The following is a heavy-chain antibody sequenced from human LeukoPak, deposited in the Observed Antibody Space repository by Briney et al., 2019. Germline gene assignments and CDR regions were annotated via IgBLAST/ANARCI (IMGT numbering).Heavy chain of an antibody. CDR3: ARDNLRFCSGGSCPGGAFDI. D-gene: IGHD2-15*01. V-gene: IGHV4-30-4*01. CDR2: IYYSGST. Sequence: SETLSLTCTVPGGSISSGDYYWSWIRQPPGKGLEWIGYIYYSGSTYYNVSLKSRITISVDTSKNQFSLKLSSVTAADTAVCYCARDNLRFCSGGSCPGGAFDIWGQGTMVIVSS. CDR1: GGSISSGDYY. J-gene: IGHJ3*02.